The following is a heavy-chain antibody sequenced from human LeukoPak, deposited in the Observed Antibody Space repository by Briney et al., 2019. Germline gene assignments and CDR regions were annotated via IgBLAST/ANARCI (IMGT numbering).Heavy chain of an antibody. J-gene: IGHJ3*02. CDR3: AKDEFVASDFTGAFDI. CDR1: GFTFDDYA. D-gene: IGHD2-8*02. Sequence: PGRSLRLSCAACGFTFDDYAMHWVRQAPGKGLEWVSGISWNSGSIGYADSVKGRFTISRDNAKNSLYLQMNSLRADDMALYYCAKDEFVASDFTGAFDIWGQGTMVTVSS. V-gene: IGHV3-9*03. CDR2: ISWNSGSI.